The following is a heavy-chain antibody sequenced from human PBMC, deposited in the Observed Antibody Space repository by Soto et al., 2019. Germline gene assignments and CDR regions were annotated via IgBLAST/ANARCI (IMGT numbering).Heavy chain of an antibody. CDR1: GFTFSSFE. D-gene: IGHD2-21*01. CDR2: ISFRGTTT. CDR3: VRDNSHIIVTPFDL. V-gene: IGHV3-48*03. J-gene: IGHJ4*02. Sequence: PGGSLRLSCAASGFTFSSFEMNWVRHVPGKGLEWLSYISFRGTTTYYAGSVRGRFTISRDNAKNSVFLQMDSLGVEDTAIYYCVRDNSHIIVTPFDLWGQGTLVTVSS.